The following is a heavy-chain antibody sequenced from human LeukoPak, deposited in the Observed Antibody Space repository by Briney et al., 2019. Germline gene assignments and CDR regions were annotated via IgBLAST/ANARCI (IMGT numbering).Heavy chain of an antibody. CDR1: GYRSTSYW. D-gene: IGHD4-23*01. CDR2: IYPGDSDT. CDR3: ARLLGNSGDWYFDL. Sequence: GEPLKISCKGSGYRSTSYWIGWVRQMPGKGLEWMEIIYPGDSDTRCSPSFQGQVTISADKSISTAYLQWSSLKASDTAMYYCARLLGNSGDWYFDLWGRGTLVTVSS. V-gene: IGHV5-51*01. J-gene: IGHJ2*01.